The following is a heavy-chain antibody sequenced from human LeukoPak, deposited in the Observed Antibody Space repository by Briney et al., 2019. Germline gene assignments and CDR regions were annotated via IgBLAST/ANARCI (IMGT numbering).Heavy chain of an antibody. CDR1: GGSISSSSYY. J-gene: IGHJ4*02. Sequence: SETLSLTCTVSGGSISSSSYYWGWIRQPPGKGLEWIGSIYYSGSTHYNPSLRSRVTISLDTSKTQFSLKLSSGTAADTAVYYCARHSYGSGSDISKTGFDYWGQGTLVTVSS. CDR2: IYYSGST. D-gene: IGHD3-10*01. V-gene: IGHV4-39*01. CDR3: ARHSYGSGSDISKTGFDY.